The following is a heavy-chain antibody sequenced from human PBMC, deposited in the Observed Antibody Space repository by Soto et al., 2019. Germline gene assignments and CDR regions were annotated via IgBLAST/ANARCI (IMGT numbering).Heavy chain of an antibody. Sequence: PGGSLRLSCAASGFTFSSYGMHWVRQAPGKGLEWVAVISYDGSNKYYADSVKGRFTISRDNSKNTLYLQMNSLRAEDTAVYYCDLAAAGGYFDYWGQGTLVTVSS. J-gene: IGHJ4*02. V-gene: IGHV3-30*03. CDR3: DLAAAGGYFDY. D-gene: IGHD6-13*01. CDR1: GFTFSSYG. CDR2: ISYDGSNK.